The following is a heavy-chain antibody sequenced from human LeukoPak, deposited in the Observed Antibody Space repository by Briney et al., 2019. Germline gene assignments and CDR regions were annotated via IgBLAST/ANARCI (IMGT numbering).Heavy chain of an antibody. CDR2: IKANIDGGTT. Sequence: GGSLRPSCAASGFSFSTAWMVWVRQTPGQGLEWVGRIKANIDGGTTDFAAPVKGRFTISRDDVRKMVYLQMNSLKTDDTGVYYCTTDFSHFDFSSGFYSYWGQGTLVAVSS. CDR1: GFSFSTAW. V-gene: IGHV3-15*01. D-gene: IGHD3-3*01. CDR3: TTDFSHFDFSSGFYSY. J-gene: IGHJ4*02.